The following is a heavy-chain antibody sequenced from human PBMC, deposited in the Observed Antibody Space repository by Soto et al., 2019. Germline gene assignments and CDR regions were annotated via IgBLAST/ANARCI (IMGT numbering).Heavy chain of an antibody. CDR2: ISYDGDNE. D-gene: IGHD2-2*01. Sequence: QVQLVESGGGVVQPGRSLRLSCAASGFSFSNYAMHWARQAPGKGLEWLAIISYDGDNEYYADSVRGRFTISRDNSKNAFNLKXNNLRHEDTAVYYCAKDGGPVFCNSPGCSAKHFDYWGQGTLVTVSS. CDR3: AKDGGPVFCNSPGCSAKHFDY. CDR1: GFSFSNYA. J-gene: IGHJ4*02. V-gene: IGHV3-30*18.